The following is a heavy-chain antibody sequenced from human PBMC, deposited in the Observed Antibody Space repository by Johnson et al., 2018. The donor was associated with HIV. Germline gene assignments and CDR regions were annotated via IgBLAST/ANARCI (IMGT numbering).Heavy chain of an antibody. CDR1: GFIVTNYY. Sequence: VLLVESGGGLIQPGGSVRLSCVASGFIVTNYYMSWVRQAPGKGLECVSVIYGNERTFYADSVRGRFTISGDTSTNTLHLQMHSLTAEDTALYYCARGTITMMRGVIGLDIWGQGTMVTVAS. V-gene: IGHV3-53*01. D-gene: IGHD3-10*01. CDR2: IYGNERT. J-gene: IGHJ3*02. CDR3: ARGTITMMRGVIGLDI.